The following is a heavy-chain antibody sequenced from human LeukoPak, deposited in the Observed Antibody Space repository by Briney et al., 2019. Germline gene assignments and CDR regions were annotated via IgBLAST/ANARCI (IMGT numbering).Heavy chain of an antibody. D-gene: IGHD3-16*01. CDR1: GGSISGYY. CDR3: ARDGGATAYFDY. Sequence: SETLSPTCTVSGGSISGYYWSWIRQPPGKGLEWIGYIYYSGSTNYNPSLKSRVTISVDTSKNQFSLKLSSVSAADTAVYYCARDGGATAYFDYWGQGTLVTVSS. CDR2: IYYSGST. J-gene: IGHJ4*02. V-gene: IGHV4-59*01.